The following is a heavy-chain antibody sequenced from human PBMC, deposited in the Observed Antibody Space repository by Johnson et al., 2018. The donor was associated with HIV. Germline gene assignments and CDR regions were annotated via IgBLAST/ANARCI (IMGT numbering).Heavy chain of an antibody. CDR1: GFTFSSYG. D-gene: IGHD5-24*01. V-gene: IGHV3-64*01. CDR2: ISSNGGST. CDR3: ARGGRDGYNWGWAFDI. J-gene: IGHJ3*02. Sequence: VQLVESGGGVVQPGRSLRLSCAASGFTFSSYGMHWVRQAPGKGLEYVSAISSNGGSTYYANSVKGRFTISRDNSKNTLYLQMGSLRAEDMAVYYCARGGRDGYNWGWAFDIWGQGTMVTVSS.